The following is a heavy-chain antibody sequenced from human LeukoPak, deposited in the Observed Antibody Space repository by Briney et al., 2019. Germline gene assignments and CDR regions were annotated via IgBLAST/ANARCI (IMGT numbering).Heavy chain of an antibody. CDR3: ARVAQYSGYDLDY. CDR2: IYYSGNT. CDR1: GGSISSGGYY. D-gene: IGHD5-12*01. V-gene: IGHV4-31*03. Sequence: SQTLSLTCTVSGGSISSGGYYWSWFRQPPGKGLEWIGYIYYSGNTYYNPSLKSRVTLSVDTSKNQFSLKLSSVTAADTAVYYCARVAQYSGYDLDYWGQGTLVTVSS. J-gene: IGHJ4*02.